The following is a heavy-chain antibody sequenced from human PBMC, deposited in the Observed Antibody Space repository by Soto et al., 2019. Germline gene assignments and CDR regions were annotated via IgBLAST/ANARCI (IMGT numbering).Heavy chain of an antibody. J-gene: IGHJ4*02. D-gene: IGHD3-9*01. CDR3: AREGGRYVDWLSLYDY. CDR1: GGSISSYY. CDR2: IYYSGST. Sequence: PSEALSLTCTVPGGSISSYYWSWIRQPPGKGLEWIGYIYYSGSTNYNPSLKSRVTISVDTSKNQFSLKLTPVTAPDPAVYYCAREGGRYVDWLSLYDYWGQGTLVTVSS. V-gene: IGHV4-59*01.